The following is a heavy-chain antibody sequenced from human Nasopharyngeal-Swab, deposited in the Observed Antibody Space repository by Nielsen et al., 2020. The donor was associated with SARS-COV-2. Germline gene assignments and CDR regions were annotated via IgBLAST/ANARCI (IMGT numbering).Heavy chain of an antibody. J-gene: IGHJ6*03. V-gene: IGHV6-1*01. CDR2: TYYRSKWYN. CDR3: ARARGAYGDYYYYYYTDI. CDR1: GDSVSSSSAA. Sequence: SETLSLICAISGDSVSSSSAAWNWIRQSPSIGLEWLGRTYYRSKWYNDYAVSVKSRITINPDTSKNQFSLHLNSVTPEDTAVYYCARARGAYGDYYYYYYTDIWGKGTTVTVSS. D-gene: IGHD4-17*01.